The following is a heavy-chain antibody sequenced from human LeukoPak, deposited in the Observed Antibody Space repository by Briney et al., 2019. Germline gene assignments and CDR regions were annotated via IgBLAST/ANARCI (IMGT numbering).Heavy chain of an antibody. CDR1: AGSFSGYY. Sequence: SETLSLTCAVYAGSFSGYYWTWIRQPPGKGLEWIGEINHRRSTKYSPSLKSRVTISVDTSKNQFSLRLSSVTAADTAVHYCARRVGRWFGERAYYYNYMDVWGKGTTVTISS. J-gene: IGHJ6*03. D-gene: IGHD3-10*01. V-gene: IGHV4-34*01. CDR2: INHRRST. CDR3: ARRVGRWFGERAYYYNYMDV.